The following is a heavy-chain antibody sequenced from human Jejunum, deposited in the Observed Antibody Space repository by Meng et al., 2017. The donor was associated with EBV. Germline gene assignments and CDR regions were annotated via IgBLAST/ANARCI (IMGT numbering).Heavy chain of an antibody. V-gene: IGHV4-34*01. Sequence: QLTPWGPGWLKPSETPSLTCAVSGGSFGGYFWTWIRQAPGKGLEWIGEINQVGSTNYNPSLKSRATISVDTSNIQFSLKVTSVTAADTAVYYCARSGAIIGVQGAPDYWGQGTLVTVSS. CDR3: ARSGAIIGVQGAPDY. CDR1: GGSFGGYF. D-gene: IGHD3-3*01. J-gene: IGHJ4*02. CDR2: INQVGST.